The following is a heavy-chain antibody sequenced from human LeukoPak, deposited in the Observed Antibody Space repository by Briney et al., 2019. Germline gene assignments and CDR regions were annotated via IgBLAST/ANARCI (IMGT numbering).Heavy chain of an antibody. CDR2: IYYSGST. J-gene: IGHJ4*02. CDR1: GGSISSCY. V-gene: IGHV4-59*01. Sequence: SETLSLTCTVSGGSISSCYWSWVRQPPGKGLEWIGCIYYSGSTNYNPSLKSRVTISVDTSRNQFSLKLSSVTAADTAVYYCARDFRGYIDYWGQGALVTVSS. CDR3: ARDFRGYIDY. D-gene: IGHD5-18*01.